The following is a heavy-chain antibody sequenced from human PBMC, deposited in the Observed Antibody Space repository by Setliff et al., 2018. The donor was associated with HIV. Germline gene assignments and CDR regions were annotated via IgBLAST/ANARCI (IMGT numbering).Heavy chain of an antibody. CDR1: GGSISSSSYY. CDR3: ARHIVGGWDAFDI. J-gene: IGHJ3*02. D-gene: IGHD1-26*01. V-gene: IGHV4-39*01. CDR2: IYYSGST. Sequence: SETLSLTCIVSGGSISSSSYYWGWIRQPPGKGLEWIGSIYYSGSTYYNPSLKSRVTISVDTSKNQFSLKLSSVTAADTAVYYCARHIVGGWDAFDIWGQGTMVTVSS.